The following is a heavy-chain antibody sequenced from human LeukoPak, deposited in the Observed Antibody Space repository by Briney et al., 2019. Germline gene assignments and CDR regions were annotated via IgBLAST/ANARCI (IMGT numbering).Heavy chain of an antibody. J-gene: IGHJ4*02. V-gene: IGHV4-34*01. CDR1: GGSFSGYY. Sequence: SETLSLTCAVYGGSFSGYYWSWIRQPPGKGLEWIGEINHSGSTNYNPSLKSRVTISVDTSKNQFSLKLSSVTAADTAVYYCANLERSAEWAYWGQGTLVTVSS. CDR3: ANLERSAEWAY. CDR2: INHSGST. D-gene: IGHD3-3*01.